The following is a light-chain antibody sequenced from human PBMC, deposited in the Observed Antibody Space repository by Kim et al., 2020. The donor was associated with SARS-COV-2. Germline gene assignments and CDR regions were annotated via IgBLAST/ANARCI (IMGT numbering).Light chain of an antibody. CDR3: ASRESSGDHLL. CDR1: ILRTYF. CDR2: GKN. Sequence: AVGQTVRITCQGDILRTYFPSWYQQKTRQAPVLVIYGKNTRPSGIPDRFSGSFSGNTASLTITGTQAEDEADYYCASRESSGDHLLFGGGTKLTVL. V-gene: IGLV3-19*01. J-gene: IGLJ3*02.